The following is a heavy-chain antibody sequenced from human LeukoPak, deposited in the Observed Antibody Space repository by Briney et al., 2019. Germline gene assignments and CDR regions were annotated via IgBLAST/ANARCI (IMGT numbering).Heavy chain of an antibody. Sequence: SVKVSCKASGYTFTSYDINWVRQATGQGLEWMGGIIPTFGTANYAQKFQGRVTITADESTSTAYMELSSLRSEDTAVYYCAIGLKDYYGSGSYYITWGQGTLVTVSS. J-gene: IGHJ5*02. CDR2: IIPTFGTA. D-gene: IGHD3-10*01. V-gene: IGHV1-69*13. CDR3: AIGLKDYYGSGSYYIT. CDR1: GYTFTSYD.